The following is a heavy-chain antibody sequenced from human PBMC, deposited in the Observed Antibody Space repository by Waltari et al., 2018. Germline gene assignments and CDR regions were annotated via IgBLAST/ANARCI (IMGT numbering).Heavy chain of an antibody. V-gene: IGHV1-69*02. D-gene: IGHD6-19*01. Sequence: QVQLVQSGAEVKKPGSSVKVSCKASEGTFSSYTISWVRQAPGQGLEWMGRIIPILGIANYAQKFQGRVTITADKSTSTAYMELSSLRSEDTAVYYCARYSSGWYFDYWGQGTLVTVSS. CDR2: IIPILGIA. CDR1: EGTFSSYT. CDR3: ARYSSGWYFDY. J-gene: IGHJ4*02.